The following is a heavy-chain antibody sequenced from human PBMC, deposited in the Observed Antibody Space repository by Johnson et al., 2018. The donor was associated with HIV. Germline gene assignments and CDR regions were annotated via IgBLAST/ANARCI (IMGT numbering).Heavy chain of an antibody. Sequence: VQLVESGGGVVQPGRSLRLSCAASGFSFSSYALTWVRQAPGKGLEWVSGISGSGVSTYYADSVKGRFTISRDNGKNSLYLQMNSLRAEDTAVYYCTRDPTYYFDSNGYYYDAFDIWGQGTMLTVSS. CDR2: ISGSGVST. CDR1: GFSFSSYA. V-gene: IGHV3-23*04. D-gene: IGHD3-22*01. CDR3: TRDPTYYFDSNGYYYDAFDI. J-gene: IGHJ3*02.